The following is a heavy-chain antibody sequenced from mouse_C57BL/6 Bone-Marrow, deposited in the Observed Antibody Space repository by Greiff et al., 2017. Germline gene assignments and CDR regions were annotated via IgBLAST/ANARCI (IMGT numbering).Heavy chain of an antibody. V-gene: IGHV1-15*01. CDR1: GYTFTDYE. CDR2: IDPETGGT. Sequence: QVQLKQSGAELVRPGASVTLSCKASGYTFTDYEMHWVKQTPVHGLEWIGAIDPETGGTAYNQKFKGKAILTADKSSSTAYMELRSLTSEDSAVYYCTRRYDGDAMDYWGQGTSVTVSS. D-gene: IGHD2-12*01. CDR3: TRRYDGDAMDY. J-gene: IGHJ4*01.